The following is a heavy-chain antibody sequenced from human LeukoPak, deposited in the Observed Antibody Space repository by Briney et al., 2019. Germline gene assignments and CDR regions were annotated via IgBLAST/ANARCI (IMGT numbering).Heavy chain of an antibody. CDR1: GGSFSGYY. CDR3: ARALVGATSNWFDP. D-gene: IGHD1-26*01. CDR2: INHSGST. V-gene: IGHV4-34*01. Sequence: SETLSLTCAVYGGSFSGYYWSWIRQPPGKGLEWIGEINHSGSTNYNPSLKSRVTISVDTSKNQFSLKLSSVTAADTAVYYCARALVGATSNWFDPWGQGTLVTVSS. J-gene: IGHJ5*02.